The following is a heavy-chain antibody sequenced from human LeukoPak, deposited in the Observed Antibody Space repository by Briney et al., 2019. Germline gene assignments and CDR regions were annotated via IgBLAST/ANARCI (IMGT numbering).Heavy chain of an antibody. D-gene: IGHD1-26*01. V-gene: IGHV4-39*07. CDR1: GGSISSGGYY. J-gene: IGHJ5*02. CDR2: IYYSGST. Sequence: PSETLSLTCTVSGGSISSGGYYWSWIRQPPGKGLEWIGSIYYSGSTYYNPSLKSRVTISVDTSKNQFSLKLSSVTAADTAVYYCARCSYEVGATGLYWFDPWGQGTLVTVSS. CDR3: ARCSYEVGATGLYWFDP.